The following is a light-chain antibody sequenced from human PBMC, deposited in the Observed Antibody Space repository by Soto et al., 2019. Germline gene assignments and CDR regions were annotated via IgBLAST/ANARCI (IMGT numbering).Light chain of an antibody. CDR1: RSNIGRNT. J-gene: IGLJ2*01. CDR2: INN. CDR3: AAWDDSLNGVV. V-gene: IGLV1-44*01. Sequence: QSVLTQPPSASGTPGQRVTISCSGSRSNIGRNTVNWFQQLPGTAPKLLIYINNQRPSGVPDRFSGSKSGTSASLAISGLQSEDEADYYCAAWDDSLNGVVFGGGTKLTVL.